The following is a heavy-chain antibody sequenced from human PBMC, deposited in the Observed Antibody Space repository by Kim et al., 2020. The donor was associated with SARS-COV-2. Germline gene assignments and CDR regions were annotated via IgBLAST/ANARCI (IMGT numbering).Heavy chain of an antibody. D-gene: IGHD6-13*01. CDR3: AKANSSRGWFDP. Sequence: GYADSVKGRFTISRDNAKNSLYLQMNSLRAEDTALYYCAKANSSRGWFDPWGQGTLVTVSS. J-gene: IGHJ5*02. V-gene: IGHV3-9*01.